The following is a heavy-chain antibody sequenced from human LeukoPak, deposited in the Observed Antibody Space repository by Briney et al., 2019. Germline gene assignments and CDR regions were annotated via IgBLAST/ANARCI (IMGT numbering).Heavy chain of an antibody. D-gene: IGHD3-10*01. CDR2: ISGSGDTT. CDR3: AKVNGWFGDFDY. CDR1: GFTFSSYA. Sequence: GALRLSCAASGFTFSSYAMNWVRQAPGKGLEWVSGISGSGDTTHYAESVKGRFTISRDNSKNTLYLQMNRLRAEDTAVYYCAKVNGWFGDFDYWGQGTLVTVSS. V-gene: IGHV3-23*01. J-gene: IGHJ4*02.